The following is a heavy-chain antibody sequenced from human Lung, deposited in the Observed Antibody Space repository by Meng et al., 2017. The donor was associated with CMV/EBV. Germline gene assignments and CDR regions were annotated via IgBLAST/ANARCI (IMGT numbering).Heavy chain of an antibody. D-gene: IGHD1-1*01. CDR1: GFTFSSYG. J-gene: IGHJ6*02. V-gene: IGHV3-30*02. Sequence: GESLKISCAASGFTFSSYGMHWVRQAPGKGLEWVAFIRYDGSNKYYADSVKGRFTISRDNSKNTLYLQMNSLRAEDTAVYYCAKGWRERDYGREVWGQGTTVTVSS. CDR3: AKGWRERDYGREV. CDR2: IRYDGSNK.